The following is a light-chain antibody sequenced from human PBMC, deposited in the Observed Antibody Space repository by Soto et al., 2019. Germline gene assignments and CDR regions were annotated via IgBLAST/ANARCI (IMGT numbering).Light chain of an antibody. J-gene: IGKJ4*02. Sequence: EIVLTQSPATLSLSPGERATLSCRASQSVENYLAWFQQKRGQAPRLLIYDTSNRAAGLPDRFIGSGSGTDFTLTISSLEPEDFAVDYCHQRYIWPPLTFGGGTKVELK. CDR3: HQRYIWPPLT. V-gene: IGKV3-11*01. CDR1: QSVENY. CDR2: DTS.